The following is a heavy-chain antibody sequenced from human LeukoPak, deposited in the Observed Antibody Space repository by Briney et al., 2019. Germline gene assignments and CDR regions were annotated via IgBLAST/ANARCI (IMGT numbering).Heavy chain of an antibody. Sequence: SETLSLTCTVSGGSISSYYWSWIRQPPGKGLEGIGYIYYSGSTNYNPSLKSRVTISVDTSKNQFSLKLSSMTAADTAVYYCARAGRGYYYGSGDDAFDIWGQGTMVTVS. CDR1: GGSISSYY. CDR2: IYYSGST. CDR3: ARAGRGYYYGSGDDAFDI. V-gene: IGHV4-59*01. D-gene: IGHD3-10*01. J-gene: IGHJ3*02.